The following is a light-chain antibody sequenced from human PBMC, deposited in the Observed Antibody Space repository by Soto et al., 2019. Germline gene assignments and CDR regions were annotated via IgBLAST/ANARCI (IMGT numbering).Light chain of an antibody. J-gene: IGLJ3*02. Sequence: QSVLTQTPSVSAAPGQKVTISCSGTISNVGNNYVSWYQQFPDTAPKLLIYDNNKRPSGIPDRFSGSKSGASATLVITGVQTGDEADYYCGTWDGSRNWVFGGGTKLTVL. V-gene: IGLV1-51*01. CDR2: DNN. CDR1: ISNVGNNY. CDR3: GTWDGSRNWV.